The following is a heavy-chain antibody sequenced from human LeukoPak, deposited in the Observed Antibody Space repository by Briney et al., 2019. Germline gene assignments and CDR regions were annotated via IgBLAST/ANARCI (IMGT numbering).Heavy chain of an antibody. CDR3: ARGRHGDHVSLFEY. D-gene: IGHD3-10*02. CDR2: INPKSGGT. CDR1: GYTFTDYY. Sequence: ASVKVSCKASGYTFTDYYLHWVRQAPGQGLEWMGWINPKSGGTNYAQKFQGRVTMTRDTSISTIYMELSRLISDDTAVYFCARGRHGDHVSLFEYWGQGTLVTVSS. V-gene: IGHV1-2*02. J-gene: IGHJ4*02.